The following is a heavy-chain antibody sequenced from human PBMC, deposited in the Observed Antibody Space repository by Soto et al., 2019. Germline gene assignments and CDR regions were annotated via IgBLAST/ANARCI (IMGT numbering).Heavy chain of an antibody. Sequence: PSETLSLTCAVYGGSFSGYYWSWIRQPPGKGLEWIGEINHSGSTNYNPSLKSRVTISVDTSKNQFSLKLSSVTAADTAVYYCARKIRRIQLWSHYYYYGMDVWGQGTTVTVSS. V-gene: IGHV4-34*01. J-gene: IGHJ6*02. CDR3: ARKIRRIQLWSHYYYYGMDV. CDR1: GGSFSGYY. CDR2: INHSGST. D-gene: IGHD5-18*01.